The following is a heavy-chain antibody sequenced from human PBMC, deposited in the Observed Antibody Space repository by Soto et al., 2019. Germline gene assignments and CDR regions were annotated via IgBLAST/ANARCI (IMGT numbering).Heavy chain of an antibody. Sequence: EVQLLESGGELVQPGGSLRLSCAASGFAFSSYSLSWVRRAPGKGLEWVSGISGTGYSRYYIDSVKGRFTSSRDNSKNTLYLQMNSVRVEDTAVDYCSRSLGNHWTDYYFYYSGQRTLVTVSS. J-gene: IGHJ4*02. CDR1: GFAFSSYS. CDR3: SRSLGNHWTDYYFYY. V-gene: IGHV3-23*01. CDR2: ISGTGYSR. D-gene: IGHD1-1*01.